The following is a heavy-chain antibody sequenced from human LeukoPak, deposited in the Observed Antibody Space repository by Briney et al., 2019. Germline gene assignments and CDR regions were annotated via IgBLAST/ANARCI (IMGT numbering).Heavy chain of an antibody. V-gene: IGHV4-59*01. CDR3: ARELRYFDWLKGYFDY. D-gene: IGHD3-9*01. J-gene: IGHJ4*02. CDR1: GGSISSYY. CDR2: IYYSGST. Sequence: PSETLSLTCTVSGGSISSYYWSWIRQPPGKGLEWIGYIYYSGSTNYNPSLKSRVTISVDTSKKQFSLKLSSVTAADTAVYYCARELRYFDWLKGYFDYWGQGTLVTVSS.